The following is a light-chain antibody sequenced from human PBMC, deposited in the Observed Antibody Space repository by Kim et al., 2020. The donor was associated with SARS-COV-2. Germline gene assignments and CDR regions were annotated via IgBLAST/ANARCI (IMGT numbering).Light chain of an antibody. CDR3: QSYDSSLSGYG. CDR1: SSNIGAGYD. V-gene: IGLV1-40*01. J-gene: IGLJ1*01. Sequence: QRVTISCTGSSSNIGAGYDVHWYQQLPGTAPKLLIYGNSNRPSGVPDRFSGSKSGTSASLAITGLQAEDEADYYCQSYDSSLSGYGFGTGTKVTVL. CDR2: GNS.